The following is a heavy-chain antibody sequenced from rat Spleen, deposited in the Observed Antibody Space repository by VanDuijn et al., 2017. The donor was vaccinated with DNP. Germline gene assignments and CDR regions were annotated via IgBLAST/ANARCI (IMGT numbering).Heavy chain of an antibody. CDR2: ISYDGGSP. D-gene: IGHD3-8*01. J-gene: IGHJ2*01. CDR1: GFTFNNYW. Sequence: EVQLVESGGGLVQPGRSLKLSCVASGFTFNNYWMTWIRQAPGKGLEWVASISYDGGSPFYRDSVKGRFTISRDNSKSTLYLQVNSLRSEDTATYYCTSNPHIRTAAPFDYWGQGVMVTVSS. CDR3: TSNPHIRTAAPFDY. V-gene: IGHV5-31*01.